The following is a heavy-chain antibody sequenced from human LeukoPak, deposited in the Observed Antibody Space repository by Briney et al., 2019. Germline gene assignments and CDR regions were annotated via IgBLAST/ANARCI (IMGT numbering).Heavy chain of an antibody. Sequence: ASVKVSCKDSGYIFSTYGISWVRQAPGQGLEWMGWINNGNGYTQYAQKFEGRFTMTTDTSTGTAFMEVRSLRSGDTAVYYSTRGENWVHDYWGQGTLVTVSS. V-gene: IGHV1-18*04. CDR3: TRGENWVHDY. D-gene: IGHD7-27*01. CDR2: INNGNGYT. J-gene: IGHJ4*02. CDR1: GYIFSTYG.